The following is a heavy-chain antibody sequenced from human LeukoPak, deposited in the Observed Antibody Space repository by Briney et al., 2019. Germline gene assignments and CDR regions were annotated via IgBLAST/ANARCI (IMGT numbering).Heavy chain of an antibody. Sequence: ASVKVSCKASGYTFTGYYMHWVRQAPGQGLEWMGWINPNSGGTNYAQKFQGRVTMTRDTSISTAYMELSSLRSDDTAMYYCARDLRAATEIYWGQRTLVTVSS. CDR2: INPNSGGT. D-gene: IGHD5-12*01. J-gene: IGHJ4*02. CDR1: GYTFTGYY. V-gene: IGHV1-2*02. CDR3: ARDLRAATEIY.